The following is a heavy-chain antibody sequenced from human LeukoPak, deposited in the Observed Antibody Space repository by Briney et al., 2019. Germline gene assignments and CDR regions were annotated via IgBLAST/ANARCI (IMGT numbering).Heavy chain of an antibody. CDR2: ISGSGGST. V-gene: IGHV3-23*01. CDR3: AKSGYCSGGSCYSLANWFDP. J-gene: IGHJ5*02. D-gene: IGHD2-15*01. Sequence: GGSLRLSCAASGFTFSSYAMSWVRQAPGKGLEWVSAISGSGGSTYYADSVKGRFTISRDNSKNTLYLQMNSLRAEDTAVYYCAKSGYCSGGSCYSLANWFDPWGQGTLVTVSS. CDR1: GFTFSSYA.